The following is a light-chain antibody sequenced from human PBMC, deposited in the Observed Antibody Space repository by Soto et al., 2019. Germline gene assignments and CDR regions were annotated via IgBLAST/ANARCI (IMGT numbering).Light chain of an antibody. CDR3: QQRSNWPPFT. Sequence: DIVLTQSPGTLSLSPGERATLSCRASQSVSSYLAWYQQKPGQAPRLLIYDASNRATGIPARFSGSGSGTDFTLTISSLEPEDFAVYYCQQRSNWPPFTFGPGTKVDIK. V-gene: IGKV3-11*01. CDR1: QSVSSY. CDR2: DAS. J-gene: IGKJ3*01.